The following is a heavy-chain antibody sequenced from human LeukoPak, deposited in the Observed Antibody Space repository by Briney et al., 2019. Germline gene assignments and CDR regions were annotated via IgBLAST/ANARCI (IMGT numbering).Heavy chain of an antibody. CDR1: GSSISSAYY. CDR2: IHQTGNT. CDR3: ARGGGYSGYGNWFDP. V-gene: IGHV4-38-2*02. Sequence: PSETLSLTCIVSGSSISSAYYWGWIRQPPGKGLEWIGSIHQTGNTYYNPSLKSRVTISVDTSKNQFSLKLSSVTAADTAVYHCARGGGYSGYGNWFDPWGQGTLVTVSS. J-gene: IGHJ5*02. D-gene: IGHD5-12*01.